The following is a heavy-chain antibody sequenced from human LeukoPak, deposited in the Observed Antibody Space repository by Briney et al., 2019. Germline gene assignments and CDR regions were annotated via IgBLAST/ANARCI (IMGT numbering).Heavy chain of an antibody. J-gene: IGHJ4*02. D-gene: IGHD1-14*01. CDR3: ARDPIMGAPDYLDH. V-gene: IGHV3-30-3*01. CDR2: ISHDGTTK. Sequence: GSLRLSCAASGFTFSSYAMHWVRQAPGKGPEWVTVISHDGTTKYYADSVKGRFTISRDNSKNTLYLQMSSLRVEDTAMYYCARDPIMGAPDYLDHWGQGTLVTVSS. CDR1: GFTFSSYA.